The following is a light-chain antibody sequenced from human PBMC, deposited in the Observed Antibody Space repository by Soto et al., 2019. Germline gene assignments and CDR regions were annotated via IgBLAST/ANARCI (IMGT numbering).Light chain of an antibody. CDR3: HQYDNWPGA. CDR1: QSVSSY. V-gene: IGKV3-15*01. CDR2: AAS. Sequence: EIVFTQSPCTLALSKGERATLSCRASQSVSSYLAWYQQKPGQAPRLLISAASTRATGIPARFSGSGSGTEFTLTISSLQSEDFAIYYCHQYDNWPGAFGQGTKVDI. J-gene: IGKJ1*01.